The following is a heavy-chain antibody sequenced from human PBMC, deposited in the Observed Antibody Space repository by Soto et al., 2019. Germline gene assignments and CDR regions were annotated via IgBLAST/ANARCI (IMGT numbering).Heavy chain of an antibody. CDR1: GGSITNDDYY. V-gene: IGHV4-30-4*01. Sequence: QVQLQESGPGLVRPSQTLSLTCTVSGGSITNDDYYWTWIRQPPGEGLEWIGSIYSSGSTYFNGSLGSRVAISLDTSKNQFSLELRSVTASETAVYYCARGAPVMVFAANPFAPGGGDSDMRHGASDIWGQGTMVTVSS. J-gene: IGHJ3*02. CDR2: IYSSGST. D-gene: IGHD2-21*01. CDR3: ARGAPVMVFAANPFAPGGGDSDMRHGASDI.